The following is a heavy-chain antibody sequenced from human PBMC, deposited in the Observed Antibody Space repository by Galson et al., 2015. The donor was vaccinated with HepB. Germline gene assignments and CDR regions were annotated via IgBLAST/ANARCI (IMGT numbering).Heavy chain of an antibody. D-gene: IGHD1-26*01. CDR2: IYYSGST. CDR3: ARGRLVGATTDAFDI. V-gene: IGHV4-31*03. Sequence: TLSLTCTVSGGSISSGGYYWSWIRQHPGKGLEWIGYIYYSGSTYYNPSLKSRVTISVDTSKNQFSLKLSSVTAADTAVYYCARGRLVGATTDAFDIWGQGTMVTVSS. CDR1: GGSISSGGYY. J-gene: IGHJ3*02.